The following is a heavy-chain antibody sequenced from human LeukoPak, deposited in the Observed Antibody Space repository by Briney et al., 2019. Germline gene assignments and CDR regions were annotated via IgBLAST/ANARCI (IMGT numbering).Heavy chain of an antibody. CDR2: ISSSSVYI. J-gene: IGHJ4*02. CDR1: GFTFSSYS. V-gene: IGHV3-21*06. D-gene: IGHD6-13*01. CDR3: ARGPRYSFY. Sequence: GGSLRLSCTASGFTFSSYSMNWVRQAPGKGLEWVSSISSSSVYIHYADSVKGRFTISRDNANNSLYLQMNSLRAEDTAVYYCARGPRYSFYWGQGTLVSVSS.